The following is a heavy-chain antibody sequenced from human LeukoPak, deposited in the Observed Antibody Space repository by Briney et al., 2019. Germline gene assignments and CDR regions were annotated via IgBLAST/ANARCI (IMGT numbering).Heavy chain of an antibody. CDR1: GGSISSYY. CDR2: IYYSGST. V-gene: IGHV4-59*01. CDR3: ARGLAVAANFDY. D-gene: IGHD6-13*01. Sequence: SETLSLTCTVSGGSISSYYWSWIRQPPGKGLEWIGYIYYSGSTNYNPSLKSRVTISVDTSKNQFSLKLSSVTAADTAVYYCARGLAVAANFDYWGQGTLVTVSS. J-gene: IGHJ4*02.